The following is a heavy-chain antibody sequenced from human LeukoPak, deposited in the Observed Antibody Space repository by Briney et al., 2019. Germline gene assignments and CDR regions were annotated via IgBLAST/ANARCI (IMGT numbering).Heavy chain of an antibody. Sequence: SETLSLTCTVSGGSISSSSYYWGWIRQPPGKGLEWIGSIYYSGSTYYNPSLKSRVTISVDTSKNQFSLKLSSVTAADTAVYYCARAYGIWFGELFPPPYFDYWGQGTLVTVSS. D-gene: IGHD3-10*01. CDR1: GGSISSSSYY. CDR2: IYYSGST. V-gene: IGHV4-39*07. J-gene: IGHJ4*02. CDR3: ARAYGIWFGELFPPPYFDY.